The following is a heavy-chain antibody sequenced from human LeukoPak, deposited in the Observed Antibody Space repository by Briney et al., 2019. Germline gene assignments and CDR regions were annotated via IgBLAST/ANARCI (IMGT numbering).Heavy chain of an antibody. CDR1: GFTFSSYG. D-gene: IGHD4/OR15-4a*01. J-gene: IGHJ5*02. V-gene: IGHV3-30*02. CDR2: IPYDGNNK. Sequence: SGGSLRLSCAASGFTFSSYGMHWVRQAPGKGLEWVTFIPYDGNNKYYADSVKGRFTISRDNSKNTLYLQMNSLRAEDTAVYYCARDPPAVRTNTYAWGQGTLVTVSS. CDR3: ARDPPAVRTNTYA.